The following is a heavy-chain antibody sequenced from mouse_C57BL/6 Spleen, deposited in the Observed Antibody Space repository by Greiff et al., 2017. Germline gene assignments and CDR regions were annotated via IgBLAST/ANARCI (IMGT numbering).Heavy chain of an antibody. CDR2: ILPGSGST. D-gene: IGHD2-4*01. CDR1: GYTFTGYW. J-gene: IGHJ1*03. V-gene: IGHV1-9*01. Sequence: QVQLKQSGAELMKPGASVKLSCKATGYTFTGYWIEWVKQRPGHGLEWIGEILPGSGSTNYNEKFKGKATFTADTSSNTAYMQLSSLTTEDSAIYYCARRSLYDYDGYWYFDVWGTGTTVTVSA. CDR3: ARRSLYDYDGYWYFDV.